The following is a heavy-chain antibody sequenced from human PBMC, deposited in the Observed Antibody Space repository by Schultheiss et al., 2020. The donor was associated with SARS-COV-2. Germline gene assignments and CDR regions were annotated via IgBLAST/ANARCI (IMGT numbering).Heavy chain of an antibody. CDR1: GFTFSSYS. CDR3: ARARGVAVFGVVIPREQDYYYYGMDV. D-gene: IGHD3-3*01. V-gene: IGHV3-48*04. Sequence: GGSLRLSCAASGFTFSSYSMNWVRQAPGKGLEWVSYISSSSSTIYYADSVKGRFTISRDNAKNSLYLQMNSLRAEDTAVYYCARARGVAVFGVVIPREQDYYYYGMDVWGQGTTVTVSS. CDR2: ISSSSSTI. J-gene: IGHJ6*02.